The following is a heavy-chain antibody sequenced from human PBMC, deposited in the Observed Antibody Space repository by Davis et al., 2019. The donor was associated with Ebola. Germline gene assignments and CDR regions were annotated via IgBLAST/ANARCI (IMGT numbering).Heavy chain of an antibody. CDR2: INSDGSST. J-gene: IGHJ4*02. CDR1: GFTFSSYW. CDR3: ARSGAPLNFDY. Sequence: GESLKISCAASGFTFSSYWMHWVRQAPGKGLVWVSRINSDGSSTSYADSVKGRFPISRDNSKNTLYLQMNSLRAEDTAVYYCARSGAPLNFDYWGQGTLVTVSS. V-gene: IGHV3-74*01. D-gene: IGHD3-10*01.